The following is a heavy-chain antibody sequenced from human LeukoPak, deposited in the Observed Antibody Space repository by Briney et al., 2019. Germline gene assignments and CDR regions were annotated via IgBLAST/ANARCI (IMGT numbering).Heavy chain of an antibody. D-gene: IGHD2-2*01. CDR2: INQDGSEK. Sequence: GGSLRLSCAASGFTFSTSWMSWVRQAPGKGLEWEADINQDGSEKYYVDSVKGRFTISRDNAKNSLFLQMSSLRAEDTALYYCARDIVVVPAGDAFEIWGQGTMVTVSS. J-gene: IGHJ3*02. CDR3: ARDIVVVPAGDAFEI. CDR1: GFTFSTSW. V-gene: IGHV3-7*03.